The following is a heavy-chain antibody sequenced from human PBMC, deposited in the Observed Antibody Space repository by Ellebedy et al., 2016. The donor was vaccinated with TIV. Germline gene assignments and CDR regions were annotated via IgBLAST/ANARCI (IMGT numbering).Heavy chain of an antibody. Sequence: SETLSLXXTVSGGSISSSSYYWGWIRQPPGKGLEWIGSIYYSGSTYYNPSLKSRVTISVDTSKNQFSLKLSSVTAADTAVYYCARDYRPMVTWGPFDYWGQGTLVTVSS. CDR3: ARDYRPMVTWGPFDY. CDR1: GGSISSSSYY. J-gene: IGHJ4*02. D-gene: IGHD5-18*01. V-gene: IGHV4-39*07. CDR2: IYYSGST.